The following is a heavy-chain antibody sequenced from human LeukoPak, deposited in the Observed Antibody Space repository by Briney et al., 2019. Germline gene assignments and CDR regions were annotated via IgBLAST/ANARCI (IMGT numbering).Heavy chain of an antibody. CDR1: GFTFSSYA. CDR3: AKGSYYDSSGSFYFDY. J-gene: IGHJ4*02. D-gene: IGHD3-22*01. CDR2: ISGSGGST. Sequence: PGGSLRLSCAASGFTFSSYAMNWVRQAPGKGLEWVSGISGSGGSTYYVGSVKGRFTISRDNSKSTLYVQVNSLGTEDTAAYYCAKGSYYDSSGSFYFDYWGQGSLVTVSS. V-gene: IGHV3-23*01.